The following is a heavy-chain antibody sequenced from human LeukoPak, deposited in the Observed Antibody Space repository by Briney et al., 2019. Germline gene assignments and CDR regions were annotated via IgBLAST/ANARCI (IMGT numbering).Heavy chain of an antibody. J-gene: IGHJ4*02. CDR1: GFTFSSYG. Sequence: GGSLRLSCAASGFTFSSYGMHWVRQAPGKGLEWVAVISYDGSNKYYADSVEGRFTISRDNSKDTLYLQMNSLRAEDTAVYYCANLVGATPYWGQGTLVTVSS. V-gene: IGHV3-30*18. D-gene: IGHD1-26*01. CDR3: ANLVGATPY. CDR2: ISYDGSNK.